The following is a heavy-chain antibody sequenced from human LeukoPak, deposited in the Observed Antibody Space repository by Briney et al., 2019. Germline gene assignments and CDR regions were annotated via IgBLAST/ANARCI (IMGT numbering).Heavy chain of an antibody. V-gene: IGHV6-1*01. D-gene: IGHD3-3*01. J-gene: IGHJ4*02. CDR2: TYYRSKWYN. CDR3: ARAKRSGYREFGGFDY. Sequence: QTLSLTCAISGDSVSSNSAAWNWIRQSPSKGLEWLGRTYYRSKWYNDYAVSVKSRITINPDTSKNQFSLQLNSVTPEDTAVYYCARAKRSGYREFGGFDYWGQGTLVTVSS. CDR1: GDSVSSNSAA.